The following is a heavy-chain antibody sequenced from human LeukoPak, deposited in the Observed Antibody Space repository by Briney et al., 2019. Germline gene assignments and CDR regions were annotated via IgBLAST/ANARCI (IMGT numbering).Heavy chain of an antibody. V-gene: IGHV3-21*01. CDR3: ARDVLNWKDDGRPFDY. Sequence: GGSLRLSCAASGFTFSSYSMNWVRQAPGKGLEWVSSISSSSSYIYYADSVKGRFTISRDNAKNSLYLQMNSLRAEDTAVYYCARDVLNWKDDGRPFDYWGQGTLVTVSS. CDR1: GFTFSSYS. D-gene: IGHD1-1*01. J-gene: IGHJ4*02. CDR2: ISSSSSYI.